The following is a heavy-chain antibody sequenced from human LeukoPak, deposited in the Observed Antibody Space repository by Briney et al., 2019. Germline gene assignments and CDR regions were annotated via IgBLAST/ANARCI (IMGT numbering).Heavy chain of an antibody. CDR3: ARDLRYYDSSGPTNDP. J-gene: IGHJ5*02. D-gene: IGHD3-22*01. V-gene: IGHV3-30*02. Sequence: GGSLRLSCAASGFTFSSYGMHWVRQAPGKGLEWVAYIQYDGSNEQYADSVKGRFTISRDNAKNSLYLQMNSLRAEDTAVYYCARDLRYYDSSGPTNDPWGQGTLVTVSS. CDR1: GFTFSSYG. CDR2: IQYDGSNE.